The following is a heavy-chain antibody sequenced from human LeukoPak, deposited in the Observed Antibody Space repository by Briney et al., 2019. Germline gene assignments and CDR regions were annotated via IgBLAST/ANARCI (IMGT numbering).Heavy chain of an antibody. V-gene: IGHV1-18*01. CDR2: ISAYNGNT. CDR3: ARVARPALVGAQGDAFDI. Sequence: ASVKVSCKASGYTFTSYGISWVRQAPGQGLEWMGWISAYNGNTNYAQKLQGRVTMTTDTSTSTAYMELRSLRSDDTAVYYCARVARPALVGAQGDAFDIWGQGTMVTVSS. D-gene: IGHD1-26*01. CDR1: GYTFTSYG. J-gene: IGHJ3*02.